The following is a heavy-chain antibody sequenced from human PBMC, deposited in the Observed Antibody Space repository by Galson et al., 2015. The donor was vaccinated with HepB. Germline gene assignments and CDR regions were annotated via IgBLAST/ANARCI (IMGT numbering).Heavy chain of an antibody. Sequence: SLRLSCAASGFTFSSYAMHWVRQAPGKGLEWVAVISYDGSNKYYADSVKGRFTISRDNSKNTLYLQMNSLRAEDTAVYYCAREAGITMIVMVINSEYYFDYWGQGTLVTVSS. J-gene: IGHJ4*02. CDR2: ISYDGSNK. CDR1: GFTFSSYA. CDR3: AREAGITMIVMVINSEYYFDY. D-gene: IGHD3-22*01. V-gene: IGHV3-30-3*01.